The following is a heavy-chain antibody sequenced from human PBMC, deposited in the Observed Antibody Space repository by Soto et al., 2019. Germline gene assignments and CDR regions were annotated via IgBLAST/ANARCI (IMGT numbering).Heavy chain of an antibody. CDR2: ISGSGGST. V-gene: IGHV3-23*01. CDR3: AKSGITIFGVGIPDWYYYYMDV. Sequence: EVQLLESGGGLVQPGGSLRLSCAASGFTFSSYAMSWVRQAPGKGLEWVSAISGSGGSTYYADSVKGRFTISRDNSKNTLYLQMNSLRAEDTAVYYCAKSGITIFGVGIPDWYYYYMDVWGKGTTVTVSS. J-gene: IGHJ6*03. CDR1: GFTFSSYA. D-gene: IGHD3-3*01.